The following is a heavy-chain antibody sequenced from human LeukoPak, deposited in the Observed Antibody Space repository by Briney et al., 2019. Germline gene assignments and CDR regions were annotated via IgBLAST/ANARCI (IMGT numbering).Heavy chain of an antibody. J-gene: IGHJ4*02. D-gene: IGHD6-19*01. CDR1: GFTFSSYS. Sequence: GGSLRLSCAASGFTFSSYSMNWVRQAPGKGLEWVAYINPSSTFIYYADSVRGRFTISRDNAKNSLYLQMNSLRAEDTAVYYCARAAYNSGADYWGQGTLVTVSS. V-gene: IGHV3-21*05. CDR3: ARAAYNSGADY. CDR2: INPSSTFI.